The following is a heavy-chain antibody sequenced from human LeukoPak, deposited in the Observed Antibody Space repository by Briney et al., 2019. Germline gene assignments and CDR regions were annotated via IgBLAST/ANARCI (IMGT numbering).Heavy chain of an antibody. CDR3: ARDLRGVAVAGTKGAFDI. V-gene: IGHV3-21*01. J-gene: IGHJ3*02. CDR2: ISSSSSYI. D-gene: IGHD6-19*01. CDR1: GFTFSSYS. Sequence: PGGSLRLSCAASGFTFSSYSMNWVRQAPGKGLEWVSSISSSSSYIYYADSVKGRFTISRDNAKNSLYLQMNSLRAEDTAVYYCARDLRGVAVAGTKGAFDIWGQGTMVTVSS.